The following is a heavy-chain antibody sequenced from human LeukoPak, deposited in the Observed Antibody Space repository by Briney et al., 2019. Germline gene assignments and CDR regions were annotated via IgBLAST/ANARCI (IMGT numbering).Heavy chain of an antibody. Sequence: GGSLRLSCAASGFTFSSYEMNWVRQAPGKGLEWVSYISSSGSTIYYADSVKGRFTISRDNSKNTLYLQMNSLRAEDTAVYYCAKDLYCSGGSCYGTMIVVVITGDAFDIWGQGTMVTVSS. CDR3: AKDLYCSGGSCYGTMIVVVITGDAFDI. J-gene: IGHJ3*02. CDR1: GFTFSSYE. CDR2: ISSSGSTI. V-gene: IGHV3-48*03. D-gene: IGHD3-22*01.